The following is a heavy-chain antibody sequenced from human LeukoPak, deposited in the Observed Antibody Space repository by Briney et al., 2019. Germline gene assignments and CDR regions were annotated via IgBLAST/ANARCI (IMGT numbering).Heavy chain of an antibody. J-gene: IGHJ4*02. CDR3: ARDPGYYYDSSGYSYSPFFDY. D-gene: IGHD3-22*01. CDR2: ISSSGSTI. Sequence: GGSLRLSCAASGFTFSDYYMSWIRQAPGKGLEWVSYISSSGSTIYYADSVKGRFTISRDNAKNSLYLQKNSLRAEDTAVYYCARDPGYYYDSSGYSYSPFFDYWGQGTLVTVSS. CDR1: GFTFSDYY. V-gene: IGHV3-11*01.